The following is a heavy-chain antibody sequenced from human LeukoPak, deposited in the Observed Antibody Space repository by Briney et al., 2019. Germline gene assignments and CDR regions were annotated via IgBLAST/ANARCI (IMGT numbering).Heavy chain of an antibody. V-gene: IGHV1-2*06. J-gene: IGHJ4*02. CDR3: VRIYCSTTTCYPDY. D-gene: IGHD2-2*01. CDR1: GYIFTDYY. Sequence: ASVKVSCKASGYIFTDYYMHWVRQAPGQELGWMGRINPNSGGTNYAQKFQGRVTMTRDTSISTAYMELSRLRSDDTAVYYCVRIYCSTTTCYPDYWGQGTLVTVSS. CDR2: INPNSGGT.